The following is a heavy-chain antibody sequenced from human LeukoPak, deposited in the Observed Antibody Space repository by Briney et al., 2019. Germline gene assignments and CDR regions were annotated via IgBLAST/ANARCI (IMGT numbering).Heavy chain of an antibody. D-gene: IGHD3-10*01. CDR2: IYTSGST. CDR3: ARDHGSGAKEH. CDR1: GGSVSSGDYY. V-gene: IGHV4-61*02. Sequence: SQTLSLTCTVSGGSVSSGDYYWSWIRQPAGKGLEWIGRIYTSGSTSYSPSLKSRVTISLDTSKNQFSLRLSSVTAADTAVYYCARDHGSGAKEHWGQGTLVTVSS. J-gene: IGHJ1*01.